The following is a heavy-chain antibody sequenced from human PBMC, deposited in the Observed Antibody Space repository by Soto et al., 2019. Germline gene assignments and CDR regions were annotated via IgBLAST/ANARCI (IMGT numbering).Heavy chain of an antibody. CDR1: GGSISSGGYY. J-gene: IGHJ4*02. CDR3: ARAWGGYFDF. D-gene: IGHD3-16*01. CDR2: IYYSGST. Sequence: SETLSLTCTVSGGSISSGGYYWSWIRQHPGKGLECIGYIYYSGSTYYNPSLKSRVTISVDTSKNQFSLKLSSVTAADTAVYYCARAWGGYFDFGGQETRVTVSS. V-gene: IGHV4-31*03.